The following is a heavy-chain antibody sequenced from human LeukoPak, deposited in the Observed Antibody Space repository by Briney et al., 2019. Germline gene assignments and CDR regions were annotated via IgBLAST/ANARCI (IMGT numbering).Heavy chain of an antibody. D-gene: IGHD5-24*01. V-gene: IGHV4-59*01. CDR3: ARVGRYGYNLEYFDY. CDR1: GGSISSYY. CDR2: IYYSGST. J-gene: IGHJ4*02. Sequence: PSETLSLTCTVSGGSISSYYWSWIRQPPGKGLEWIGYIYYSGSTNDNPSLKSRVTISVDTSKNQFSLKLSSVTAADTAVYYCARVGRYGYNLEYFDYWGQGTLVTVSS.